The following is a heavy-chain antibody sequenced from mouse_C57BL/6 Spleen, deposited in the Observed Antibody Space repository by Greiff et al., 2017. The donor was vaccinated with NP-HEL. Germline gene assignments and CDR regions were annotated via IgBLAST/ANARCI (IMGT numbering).Heavy chain of an antibody. J-gene: IGHJ2*01. V-gene: IGHV5-4*01. Sequence: EVQVVESGGGLVKPGGSLKLSCAASGFTFSSYAMSWVRQTPEKRLEWVATISDGGSYTYYPDNVKGRFTISRDNAKNNLYLQMSYLKSEDTAMYYCARDRTGYFDYWGQGTTLTVSS. CDR3: ARDRTGYFDY. D-gene: IGHD4-1*01. CDR2: ISDGGSYT. CDR1: GFTFSSYA.